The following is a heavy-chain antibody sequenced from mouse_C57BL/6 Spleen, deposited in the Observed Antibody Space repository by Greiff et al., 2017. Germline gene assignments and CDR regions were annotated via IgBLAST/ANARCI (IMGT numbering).Heavy chain of an antibody. CDR2: IYPRSGNT. CDR3: ARGTTVVNPYFDY. Sequence: QVQLQQSGAELARPGASVKLSCTASGYTFTSYGISWVKQRTGQGLEWIGEIYPRSGNTYYNEKFQGKATLTADKSSSTAYMELRSLTSEDSAVYFCARGTTVVNPYFDYWGQGTTRTVSS. J-gene: IGHJ2*01. CDR1: GYTFTSYG. D-gene: IGHD1-1*01. V-gene: IGHV1-81*01.